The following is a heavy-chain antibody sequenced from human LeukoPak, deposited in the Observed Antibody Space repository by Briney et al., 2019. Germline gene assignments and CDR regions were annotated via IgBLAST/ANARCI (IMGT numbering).Heavy chain of an antibody. CDR1: GFTFSSYA. Sequence: GRSLRLSCAASGFTFSSYAMHWVRQAPGKELVWVSRINSDGSSLSYADSVKGRFTISRDNAKNTLHLQMNSLRAEDTAVYYCARGLGVVAAPDYWGQGTLVTVSS. V-gene: IGHV3-74*01. D-gene: IGHD2-15*01. J-gene: IGHJ4*02. CDR2: INSDGSSL. CDR3: ARGLGVVAAPDY.